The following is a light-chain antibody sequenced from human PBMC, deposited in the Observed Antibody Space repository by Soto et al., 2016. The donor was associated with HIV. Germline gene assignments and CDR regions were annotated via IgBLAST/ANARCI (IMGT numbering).Light chain of an antibody. CDR3: MQALQTPFT. J-gene: IGKJ3*01. Sequence: DIVMTQSPLSLPVTPGEPASISCRSSQSLLHSNGYNYLDWYLQKPGQSPQLLIYLGSNRASGVPDRFSGRGSGTDFTLKISRVEAEDVGVYYCMQALQTPFTFGPGTKVD. CDR1: QSLLHSNGYNY. CDR2: LGS. V-gene: IGKV2-28*01.